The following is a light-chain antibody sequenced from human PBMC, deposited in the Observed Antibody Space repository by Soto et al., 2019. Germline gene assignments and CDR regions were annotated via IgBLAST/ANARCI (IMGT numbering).Light chain of an antibody. CDR2: DDN. J-gene: IGLJ1*01. Sequence: QSALTQPPSLSAAPGQKVTISCSGSISNIGGNSVSWYQQLPGTAPKLLIYDDNKRPSGIPDRFSGSKSGTSATLGITGFQTGDEADYYCGSWDSSLSAYVFETGTKV. CDR1: ISNIGGNS. CDR3: GSWDSSLSAYV. V-gene: IGLV1-51*01.